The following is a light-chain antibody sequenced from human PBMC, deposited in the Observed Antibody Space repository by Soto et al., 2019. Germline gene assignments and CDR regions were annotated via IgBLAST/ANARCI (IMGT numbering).Light chain of an antibody. Sequence: EIVLTQSPGTLSFSPGEGATLSCRASQSVSSSYLAWYQQKPGQAPRLLIYGASSTATGIPDRFSGGGSGTDFTLTISRLEPEDFAVYYCQQYDNSPWTFGQGTKVEIK. CDR1: QSVSSSY. J-gene: IGKJ1*01. CDR2: GAS. CDR3: QQYDNSPWT. V-gene: IGKV3-20*01.